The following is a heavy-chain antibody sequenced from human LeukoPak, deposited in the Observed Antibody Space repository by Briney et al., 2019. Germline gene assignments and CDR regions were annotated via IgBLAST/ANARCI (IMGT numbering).Heavy chain of an antibody. CDR2: IYHSGST. CDR1: GGSISSYS. V-gene: IGHV4-30-2*01. Sequence: SETLSLTCTVSGGSISSYSWSWIRQPPGKGLEWIGYIYHSGSTYYNPSLKSRVTISVDRSKNQFSLKLSSVTAADTAVYYCARVGPPDNWNDEDDAFDIWGLGTLVTVSS. D-gene: IGHD1-20*01. J-gene: IGHJ3*02. CDR3: ARVGPPDNWNDEDDAFDI.